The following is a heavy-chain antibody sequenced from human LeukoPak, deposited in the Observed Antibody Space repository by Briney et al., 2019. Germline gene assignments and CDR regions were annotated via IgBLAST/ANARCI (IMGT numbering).Heavy chain of an antibody. CDR2: IYYSGST. D-gene: IGHD3-22*01. CDR3: ARHPTRGYYDSRMDRVDY. CDR1: GGSISSSSYY. J-gene: IGHJ4*02. V-gene: IGHV4-39*01. Sequence: PSETLSLTCTVSGGSISSSSYYWGWIRQPPGNGLEWIGNIYYSGSTYYNPSLKSRVTISVDTSENQFSLKLSSVTAADTAVYYCARHPTRGYYDSRMDRVDYWGQGTLVTVSS.